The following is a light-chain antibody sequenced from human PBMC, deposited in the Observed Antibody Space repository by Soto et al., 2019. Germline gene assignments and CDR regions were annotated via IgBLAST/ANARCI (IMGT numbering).Light chain of an antibody. J-gene: IGKJ2*01. CDR2: DAS. V-gene: IGKV1-5*01. CDR1: QNIRSW. Sequence: DMPMTQSPTTLSASVGDRVTITCRASQNIRSWLAWYQQKPGKAPKVLIYDASTLESGVPSRFSGSGFGTEFTLPISSLQPDDFATYYCQHYNGYFGQGSKLEIK. CDR3: QHYNGY.